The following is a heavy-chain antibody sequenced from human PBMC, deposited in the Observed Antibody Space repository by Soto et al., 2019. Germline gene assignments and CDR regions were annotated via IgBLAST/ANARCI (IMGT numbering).Heavy chain of an antibody. CDR3: ARDSYYDTSGNLPPDF. V-gene: IGHV1-8*02. CDR1: GGTFSSYA. D-gene: IGHD3-22*01. J-gene: IGHJ4*02. CDR2: IIPNSGNT. Sequence: ASVKVSCKASGGTFSSYAISWVRQAPGQGLEWMGGIIPNSGNTCYAQKFQGRVTMTRNTSISTAYMELSSLRAEDTAVYYCARDSYYDTSGNLPPDFWGQGTVVTVSS.